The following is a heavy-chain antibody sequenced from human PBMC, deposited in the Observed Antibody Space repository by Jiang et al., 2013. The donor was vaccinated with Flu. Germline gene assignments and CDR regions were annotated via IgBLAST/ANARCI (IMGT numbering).Heavy chain of an antibody. CDR3: ARGYGDYVLDY. CDR2: ISYDGSNK. D-gene: IGHD4-17*01. CDR1: GFTFSSYG. Sequence: GVVQPGRSLRLSCAASGFTFSSYGMHWVRQAPGKGLEWVAVISYDGSNKYYADSVKGRFTISRDNSKNTLYLQMNSLRAEDTAVYYCARGYGDYVLDYWGQGTLVTVSS. V-gene: IGHV3-33*05. J-gene: IGHJ4*02.